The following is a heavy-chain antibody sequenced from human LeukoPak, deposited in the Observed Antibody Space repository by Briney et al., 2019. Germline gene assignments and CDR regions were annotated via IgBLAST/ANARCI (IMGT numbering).Heavy chain of an antibody. Sequence: VASVRVSCKASGYTFTNYGISWVRQAPGQGLEWMGWISAYNGNTNYAQKLQDRVTMTTDTSPSTAYMEVRSLRSDDTAVYYCARGAYCGGDCYQRSLDYWGQGALVTVSS. CDR2: ISAYNGNT. CDR1: GYTFTNYG. D-gene: IGHD2-21*02. J-gene: IGHJ4*02. CDR3: ARGAYCGGDCYQRSLDY. V-gene: IGHV1-18*01.